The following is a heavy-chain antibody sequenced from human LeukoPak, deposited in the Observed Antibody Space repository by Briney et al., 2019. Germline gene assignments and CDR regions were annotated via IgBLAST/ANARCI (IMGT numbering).Heavy chain of an antibody. CDR2: INPNSGGT. CDR1: GYTYTGYY. Sequence: GASVKVSCKASGYTYTGYYMHWVRQAPGQGLEWMGWINPNSGGTNYAQKFQGRVTMTRDTSISTAYMELSRLRSDDTAVYYCARDREGSGAFDIWGQGTMVTVSS. V-gene: IGHV1-2*02. D-gene: IGHD3-10*01. J-gene: IGHJ3*02. CDR3: ARDREGSGAFDI.